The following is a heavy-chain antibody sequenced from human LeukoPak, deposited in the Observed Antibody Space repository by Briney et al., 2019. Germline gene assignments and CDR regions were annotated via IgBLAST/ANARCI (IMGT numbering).Heavy chain of an antibody. CDR2: IIPIFGTA. CDR1: GGTFSSYA. J-gene: IGHJ3*02. D-gene: IGHD6-19*01. CDR3: ARELIAVAGTGGAAFDI. V-gene: IGHV1-69*05. Sequence: ASVKVSCKASGGTFSSYAISWVRQAPGQGLEWMGGIIPIFGTANYAQKFQGRVTITTDESTSTAYMELSSLRSEDTAVYYCARELIAVAGTGGAAFDIWGQGTMVTVSS.